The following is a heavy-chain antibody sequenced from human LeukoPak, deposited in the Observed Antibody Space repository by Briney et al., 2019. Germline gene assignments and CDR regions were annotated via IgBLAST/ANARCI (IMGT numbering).Heavy chain of an antibody. J-gene: IGHJ4*02. CDR1: GFTFSSYA. CDR2: ISSNGGST. D-gene: IGHD3-3*01. Sequence: GGSLRLSCAASGFTFSSYAMHWVRQAPGKGLEYVSAISSNGGSTYYANSVKGRFTISRDNSKNTLYLQMGSLRAEDMAVYYCARGPLFDPRFDYWGQGTLVTVSS. CDR3: ARGPLFDPRFDY. V-gene: IGHV3-64*01.